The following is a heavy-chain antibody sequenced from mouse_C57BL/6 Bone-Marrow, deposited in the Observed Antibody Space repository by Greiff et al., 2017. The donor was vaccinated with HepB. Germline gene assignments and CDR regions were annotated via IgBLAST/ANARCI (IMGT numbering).Heavy chain of an antibody. D-gene: IGHD1-1*01. Sequence: EVHLVESGGGLVQPKGSLKLSCAASGFSFNTYAMNWVRQAPGKGLEWVARIRSKSNNYATYYADSVKDRFTISRDDSESMLYLQMNNLKTEDTAMYYCVSSYDWYFDVWGTGTTVTVSS. CDR3: VSSYDWYFDV. CDR1: GFSFNTYA. J-gene: IGHJ1*03. CDR2: IRSKSNNYAT. V-gene: IGHV10-1*01.